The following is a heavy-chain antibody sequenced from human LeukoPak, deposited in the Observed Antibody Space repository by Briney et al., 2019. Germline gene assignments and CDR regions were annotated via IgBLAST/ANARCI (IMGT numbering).Heavy chain of an antibody. J-gene: IGHJ3*02. Sequence: PGGSLRLSCAASGFTFSSYSMNWVRQAPGKGLEWVSSISSSSSYIYYADSVKGRFTISRDNAKNSLYLQMNSLRAEDTAVYYCARDNGDYGASFDIWGQGTMVTVSS. D-gene: IGHD4-17*01. CDR3: ARDNGDYGASFDI. CDR1: GFTFSSYS. CDR2: ISSSSSYI. V-gene: IGHV3-21*01.